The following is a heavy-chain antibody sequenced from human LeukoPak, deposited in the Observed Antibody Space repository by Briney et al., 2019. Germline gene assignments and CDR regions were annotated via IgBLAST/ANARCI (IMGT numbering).Heavy chain of an antibody. V-gene: IGHV4-34*01. CDR1: GGPFSNHY. CDR3: ARGLWFGYSGGQHP. D-gene: IGHD3-10*01. CDR2: INHRGSA. J-gene: IGHJ5*02. Sequence: PSETLSLTCAVSGGPFSNHYWTWIRQPPAKGLEWIGEINHRGSANYNPSLQSRVTMSVDTSKNQFSPNLKSVTDAETAVYYCARGLWFGYSGGQHPWGQGILVTVSS.